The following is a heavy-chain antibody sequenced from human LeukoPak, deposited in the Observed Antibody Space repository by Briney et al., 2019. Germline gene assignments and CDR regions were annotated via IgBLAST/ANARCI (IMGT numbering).Heavy chain of an antibody. V-gene: IGHV3-30*18. Sequence: GRSLRLSCAASGFTFSSYGMHWVRQAPGKGLEWVAVISYDGSNKYYADSVKGRFTIFRDNSKNTLYLQMNSLRAEDTAVYYCAKYLITMVRGVIGYWGQGTLVTVSS. CDR2: ISYDGSNK. CDR1: GFTFSSYG. D-gene: IGHD3-10*01. CDR3: AKYLITMVRGVIGY. J-gene: IGHJ4*02.